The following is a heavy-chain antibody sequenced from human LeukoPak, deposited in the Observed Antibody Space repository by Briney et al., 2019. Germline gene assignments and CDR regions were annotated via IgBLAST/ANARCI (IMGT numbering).Heavy chain of an antibody. J-gene: IGHJ4*02. CDR2: IKQDGSEK. CDR1: RFTFSNYW. D-gene: IGHD7-27*01. Sequence: GGSLRLSCAASRFTFSNYWMSWVRQAPGKGLEWVANIKQDGSEKYYVDSVKGRFTISRDNAKNSLYLQMNSLRAEDTAVYYCARVRTGDRDYWGQGTLVTVSS. CDR3: ARVRTGDRDY. V-gene: IGHV3-7*01.